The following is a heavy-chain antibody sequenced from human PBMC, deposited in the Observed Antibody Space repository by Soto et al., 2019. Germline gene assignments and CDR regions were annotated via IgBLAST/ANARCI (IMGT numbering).Heavy chain of an antibody. J-gene: IGHJ2*01. Sequence: XTLSLACTVSGGSVSSSSYYWGWIRQPPGKGLEWIGSIYYSGSTYYNPSLKSRVTISVDTSKNQFSLKLSSVTAADTPVYYCARHNGGSGMGTFLGWYFDLWGRGTL. CDR2: IYYSGST. CDR1: GGSVSSSSYY. D-gene: IGHD3-10*01. CDR3: ARHNGGSGMGTFLGWYFDL. V-gene: IGHV4-39*01.